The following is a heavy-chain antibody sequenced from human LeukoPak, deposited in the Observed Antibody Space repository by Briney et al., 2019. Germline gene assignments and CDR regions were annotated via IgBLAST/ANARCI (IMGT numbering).Heavy chain of an antibody. CDR2: ISGSGGST. J-gene: IGHJ4*02. Sequence: GGSLRLSCAASGFTFSSYAMSWVRQAPGKGLEWVSAISGSGGSTYYADSVKGRFTISRDNSKNTLYLQMNSLRAEDTAVYYXAKXLDYDILTGLAWGQGTLVTVSS. CDR1: GFTFSSYA. CDR3: AKXLDYDILTGLA. D-gene: IGHD3-9*01. V-gene: IGHV3-23*01.